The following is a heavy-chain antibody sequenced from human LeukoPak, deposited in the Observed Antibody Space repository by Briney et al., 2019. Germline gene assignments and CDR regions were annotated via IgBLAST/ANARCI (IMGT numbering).Heavy chain of an antibody. CDR2: IIPILGIA. V-gene: IGHV1-69*04. CDR3: ARDGYSLFDY. D-gene: IGHD5-24*01. Sequence: ASVTVSCKASGGTFSSYAISWVRQVPGQGLEWMGRIIPILGIANYAQKFQGRVTITADKSTSTAYMELSSLRSEDTAVYYCARDGYSLFDYWGQGTLVTVSS. CDR1: GGTFSSYA. J-gene: IGHJ4*02.